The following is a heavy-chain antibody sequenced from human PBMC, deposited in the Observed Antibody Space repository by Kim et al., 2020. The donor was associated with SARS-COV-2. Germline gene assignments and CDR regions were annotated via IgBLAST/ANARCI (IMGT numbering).Heavy chain of an antibody. J-gene: IGHJ6*02. V-gene: IGHV3-23*01. CDR3: AKFVGDLGYYYYGMDV. D-gene: IGHD2-21*02. Sequence: GKGRVNTSRDNSKNTLYLQMNSLRAEDTAVYYCAKFVGDLGYYYYGMDVWGQGTTVTVSS.